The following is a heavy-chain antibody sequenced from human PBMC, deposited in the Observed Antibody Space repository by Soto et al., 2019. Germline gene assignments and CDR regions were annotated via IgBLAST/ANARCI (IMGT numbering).Heavy chain of an antibody. J-gene: IGHJ4*02. CDR2: ISAYDGNT. CDR3: ARDDPRLSTINIDY. V-gene: IGHV1-18*01. D-gene: IGHD4-4*01. Sequence: ASVEVSCKASGYTFSSFGISWVRQAPGQGLEWMGWISAYDGNTNYAQRLQGRVTLTTDTSTNTVYMELRSLTSDDTAVYFCARDDPRLSTINIDYWGQGTQVTVSS. CDR1: GYTFSSFG.